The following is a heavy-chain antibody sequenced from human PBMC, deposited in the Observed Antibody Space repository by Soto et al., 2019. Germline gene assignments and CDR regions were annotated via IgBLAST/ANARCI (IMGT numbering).Heavy chain of an antibody. CDR2: IYSGGST. CDR1: GFTVSSNY. CDR3: AREGTTGPSRYFDL. V-gene: IGHV3-66*01. D-gene: IGHD1-1*01. Sequence: GGSLRLSCAASGFTVSSNYMSWVRQAPGKGLEWVSVIYSGGSTYYADSVKGRFTISRDNSKNTLYLQMNSLRAEDTAVYYCAREGTTGPSRYFDLWGRGTLVTVSS. J-gene: IGHJ2*01.